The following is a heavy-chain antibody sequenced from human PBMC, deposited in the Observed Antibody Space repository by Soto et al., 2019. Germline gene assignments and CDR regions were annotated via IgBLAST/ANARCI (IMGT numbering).Heavy chain of an antibody. CDR2: IWYDGSNK. Sequence: GGSLRLSCAASGFTFSSYGMHWVRQAPGKGLEWVAVIWYDGSNKYYADSVKGRFTISRDNSKNTLYLQMNSLRAEDTAVYYCARDRVAGVYYYGMDVWGQGTTVTVSS. CDR3: ARDRVAGVYYYGMDV. V-gene: IGHV3-33*01. J-gene: IGHJ6*02. CDR1: GFTFSSYG. D-gene: IGHD6-19*01.